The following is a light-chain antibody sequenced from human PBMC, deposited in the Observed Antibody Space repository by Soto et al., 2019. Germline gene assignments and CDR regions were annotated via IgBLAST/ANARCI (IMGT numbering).Light chain of an antibody. V-gene: IGKV1-33*01. CDR3: QQYASLPLT. CDR1: QDISDS. J-gene: IGKJ4*01. CDR2: DAS. Sequence: DIQMTQSPSYLSASVGDRLTLTCQASQDISDSLIWYQVKPGNAPQLLMFDASKLETGVPSRFSGSGSGKDFTFTISSLQPEDFATYYCQQYASLPLTFGGGTKVEIK.